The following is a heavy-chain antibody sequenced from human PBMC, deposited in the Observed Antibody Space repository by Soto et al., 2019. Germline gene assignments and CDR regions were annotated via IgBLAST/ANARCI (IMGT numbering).Heavy chain of an antibody. CDR3: AKYSSGWYSFYGMDV. Sequence: GGSMILSWAASGCTFSSYSRSRVRQAPGKGLEWVSAISGSGGSTYYADSVKGRFTISRDNSKNTLYLQMNSLRAEDTAVYYCAKYSSGWYSFYGMDVWGQGTTVTVSS. J-gene: IGHJ6*02. CDR1: GCTFSSYS. D-gene: IGHD6-19*01. V-gene: IGHV3-23*01. CDR2: ISGSGGST.